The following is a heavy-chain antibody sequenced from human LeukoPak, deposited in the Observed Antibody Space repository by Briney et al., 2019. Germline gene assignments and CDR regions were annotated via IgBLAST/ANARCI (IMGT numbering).Heavy chain of an antibody. CDR3: AKGWFGELRYFDY. D-gene: IGHD3-10*01. J-gene: IGHJ4*02. CDR2: ISGSGGST. Sequence: PGGSLRLSWAASGFTFSSYAMSWVRQAPGKGLEWVSAISGSGGSTYYADSVKGRFTISRDNSKNTLYLQMNSLRAEDTAVYYCAKGWFGELRYFDYWGQGTLVTVSS. V-gene: IGHV3-23*01. CDR1: GFTFSSYA.